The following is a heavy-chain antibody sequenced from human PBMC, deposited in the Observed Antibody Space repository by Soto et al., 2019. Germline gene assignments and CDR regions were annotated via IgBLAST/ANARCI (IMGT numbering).Heavy chain of an antibody. J-gene: IGHJ4*02. D-gene: IGHD2-15*01. CDR1: GGSFSGHY. CDR2: INHFGST. V-gene: IGHV4-34*01. Sequence: SETLSLTCAVYGGSFSGHYWTWIRQPPGKGLEWIGEINHFGSTNYNPSLKSRVTISADTSKNQFSLRLTSLTAADTAVYYCARGIARDLVVQSDTSDTYFFDSWGQGTLVTGSS. CDR3: ARGIARDLVVQSDTSDTYFFDS.